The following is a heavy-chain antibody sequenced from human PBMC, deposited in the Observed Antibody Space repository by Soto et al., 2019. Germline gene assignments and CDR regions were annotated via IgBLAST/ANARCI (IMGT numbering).Heavy chain of an antibody. CDR2: IYYSGST. V-gene: IGHV4-59*01. J-gene: IGHJ5*02. CDR3: ARRLYVREFNWFDP. CDR1: GGSISSYY. Sequence: PSDTLSLTCTVSGGSISSYYWSWIRQPPGKGLEWIGYIYYSGSTNYNPSLKSRVTISVDTSKNQFSLKLSSVTAADTAVYYCARRLYVREFNWFDPWGQGTLVTVSS. D-gene: IGHD2-2*02.